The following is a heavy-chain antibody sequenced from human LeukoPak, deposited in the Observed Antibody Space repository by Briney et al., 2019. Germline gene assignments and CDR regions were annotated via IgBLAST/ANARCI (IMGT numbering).Heavy chain of an antibody. CDR1: GFTFSNYG. V-gene: IGHV3-30*02. CDR3: AQDTGRGDY. Sequence: GGSLRLSCVASGFTFSNYGMHWVRQAPGKGLEWVGFIQYDGANKYYADSVRGRFTISRDNSKNTLYLQMNGLRAEDAAVYFCAQDTGRGDYWGQGTLVTVSS. CDR2: IQYDGANK. D-gene: IGHD3-10*01. J-gene: IGHJ4*02.